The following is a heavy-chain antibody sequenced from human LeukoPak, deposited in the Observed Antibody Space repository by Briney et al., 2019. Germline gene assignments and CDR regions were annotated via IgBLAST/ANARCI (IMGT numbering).Heavy chain of an antibody. J-gene: IGHJ4*02. Sequence: GGSLRLSCAASGFTFSSNYMSWVRQAPGEGLEWVSVIYSGGSTYYADSVQCRFTISSDNSKNTLYLKMNSQRAEDTAEYYCARGTGIYYIADWGQGTLVTVSS. CDR1: GFTFSSNY. CDR3: ARGTGIYYIAD. D-gene: IGHD5-12*01. V-gene: IGHV3-53*01. CDR2: IYSGGST.